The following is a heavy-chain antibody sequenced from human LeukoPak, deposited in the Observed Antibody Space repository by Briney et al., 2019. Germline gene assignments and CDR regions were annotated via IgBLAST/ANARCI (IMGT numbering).Heavy chain of an antibody. V-gene: IGHV4-59*01. J-gene: IGHJ6*02. Sequence: SETLSLTCTVSGGSISSYYRSWIRQPPGKGLEWIGYIYYSGSTNYNPSLKSRVTISVDTSKNQFSLKLSSVTAADTAVYYCARGGDSLYGMDVWGQGTTVTVSS. CDR1: GGSISSYY. CDR3: ARGGDSLYGMDV. CDR2: IYYSGST. D-gene: IGHD2-21*01.